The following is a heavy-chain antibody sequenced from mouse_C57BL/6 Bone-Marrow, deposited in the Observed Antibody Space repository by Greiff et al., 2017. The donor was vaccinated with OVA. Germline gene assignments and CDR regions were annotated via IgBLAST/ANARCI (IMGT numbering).Heavy chain of an antibody. V-gene: IGHV1-19*01. CDR2: INPYNGGT. J-gene: IGHJ2*01. CDR1: GYTFTDYY. CDR3: ARSGLLFDY. Sequence: EVQLQQSGPVLVKPGASVKMSCKASGYTFTDYYMNWVKQSHGKSLEWIGVINPYNGGTSYNQKFKGKATLTVDKSSSTAYMELNSLTSEDSAVYYCARSGLLFDYWGQGTTLTVSS. D-gene: IGHD2-3*01.